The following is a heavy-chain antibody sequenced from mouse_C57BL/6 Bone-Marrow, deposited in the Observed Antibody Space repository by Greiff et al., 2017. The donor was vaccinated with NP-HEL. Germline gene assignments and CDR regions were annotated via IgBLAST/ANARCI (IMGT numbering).Heavy chain of an antibody. CDR2: IYPGSGNT. V-gene: IGHV1-66*01. D-gene: IGHD4-1*01. CDR3: AGKANWDTHFDY. Sequence: VQLQESGPELVKPGASVKISCKASGYSFTSYYIHWVKQRPGQGLEWIGWIYPGSGNTKYNEKFKGKATLTADTSSSTAYMQLSSLTSEDSAVYYCAGKANWDTHFDYWGQGTTLTVSS. J-gene: IGHJ2*01. CDR1: GYSFTSYY.